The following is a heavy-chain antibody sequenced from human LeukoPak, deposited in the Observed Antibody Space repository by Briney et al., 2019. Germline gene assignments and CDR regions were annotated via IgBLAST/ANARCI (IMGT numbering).Heavy chain of an antibody. CDR3: ATGRDGYNRDAFDT. Sequence: SQTLSLTCTVSGGSISSGSYYWSWIRQPAGKGLEWIGRIYTSGSTNYNPSPKSRVTISVDTSKNQFSLKLSSVPAADTAVYYCATGRDGYNRDAFDTWGQGTMVTVSS. D-gene: IGHD5-24*01. V-gene: IGHV4-61*02. CDR1: GGSISSGSYY. CDR2: IYTSGST. J-gene: IGHJ3*02.